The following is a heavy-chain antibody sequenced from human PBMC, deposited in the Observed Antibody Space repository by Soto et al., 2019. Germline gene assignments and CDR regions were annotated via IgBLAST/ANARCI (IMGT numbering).Heavy chain of an antibody. D-gene: IGHD1-7*01. J-gene: IGHJ1*01. CDR3: ARDENHHHRTATSKNYTDSLRDALPVSVQ. Sequence: SVWASCKACVYTFTDSYMHCVRQAPAQGIELMGWINPNSGGTNYAQKFQGWVIMTRDTSISTAYMELSRLRSDDTAVYYCARDENHHHRTATSKNYTDSLRDALPVSVQ. CDR1: VYTFTDSY. CDR2: INPNSGGT. V-gene: IGHV1-2*04.